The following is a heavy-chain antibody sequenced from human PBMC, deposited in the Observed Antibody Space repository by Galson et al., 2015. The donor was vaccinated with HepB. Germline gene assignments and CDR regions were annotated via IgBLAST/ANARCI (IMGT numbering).Heavy chain of an antibody. CDR1: GFRFHYYA. D-gene: IGHD3-9*01. V-gene: IGHV3-64D*06. CDR2: ISHNGGAT. CDR3: VKEDILTGYSVGSFHF. Sequence: SLRLSCAGSGFRFHYYALHWVRQAPGKGLEFVSGISHNGGATKFADSVRDRFTISRDNSKNTMYLQMNSLRTEDTAVYYCVKEDILTGYSVGSFHFRGRGTMVTVSS. J-gene: IGHJ3*01.